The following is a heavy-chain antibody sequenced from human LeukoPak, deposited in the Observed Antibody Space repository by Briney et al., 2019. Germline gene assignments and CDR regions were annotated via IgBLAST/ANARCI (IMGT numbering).Heavy chain of an antibody. V-gene: IGHV3-30*03. D-gene: IGHD4-23*01. Sequence: GGSLRLSCAASAFTFSSYGMHWVRQAPGKGLEWVAVISYDGSDKYYADSVKGRFTISRDNSKNTLYLQMNSLRAEDTAVYYCARDLRWQAFYYYYYYYMDVWGKGTTVTISS. CDR1: AFTFSSYG. CDR3: ARDLRWQAFYYYYYYYMDV. CDR2: ISYDGSDK. J-gene: IGHJ6*03.